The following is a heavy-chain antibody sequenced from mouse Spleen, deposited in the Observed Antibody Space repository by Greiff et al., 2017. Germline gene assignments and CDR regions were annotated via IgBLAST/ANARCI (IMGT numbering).Heavy chain of an antibody. V-gene: IGHV2-2*01. D-gene: IGHD1-1*01. J-gene: IGHJ4*01. CDR2: IWSGGST. CDR3: ASTVVAGPDY. CDR1: GFSLTSYG. Sequence: VQVVESGPGLVQPSQSLSITCTVSGFSLTSYGVHWVRQSPGKGLEWLGVIWSGGSTDYNAAFISRLSISKDNSKSQVFFKMNSLQADDTAIYYCASTVVAGPDYWGQGTSVTVSS.